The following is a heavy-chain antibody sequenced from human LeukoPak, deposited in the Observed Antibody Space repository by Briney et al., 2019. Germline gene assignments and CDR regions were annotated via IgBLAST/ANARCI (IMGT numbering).Heavy chain of an antibody. D-gene: IGHD6-19*01. CDR2: INPNSGGT. CDR1: GYTFTGYY. Sequence: LGASVKVSCKASGYTFTGYYMHWVRQAPGQGLEWMGWINPNSGGTNYTQKFQGRVTMTRDTSISTAYMELSRLRSDDTAVYYCARDGLAVAGTGVDYWGQGTLVTVSS. V-gene: IGHV1-2*03. CDR3: ARDGLAVAGTGVDY. J-gene: IGHJ4*02.